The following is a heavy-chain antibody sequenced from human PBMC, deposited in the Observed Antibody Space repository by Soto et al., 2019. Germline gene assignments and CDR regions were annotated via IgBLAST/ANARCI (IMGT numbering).Heavy chain of an antibody. CDR1: GFTFSDHY. J-gene: IGHJ3*02. V-gene: IGHV3-72*01. CDR3: ASQGAFDI. CDR2: TRNKANSYTT. Sequence: GGFLSLSCAASGFTFSDHYMDWVRQAPGKGLEWVGRTRNKANSYTTEYAASVKGRFTISRDDSKNSLYLQMNSLKTEDTAVYYCASQGAFDIWGQGTMVTVSS.